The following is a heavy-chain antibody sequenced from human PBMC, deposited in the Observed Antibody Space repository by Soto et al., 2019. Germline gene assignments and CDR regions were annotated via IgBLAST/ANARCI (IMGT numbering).Heavy chain of an antibody. CDR2: INAGNGNT. Sequence: QVQLVQSGAEVKKPGASVKVSCKASGYTFTSYAMHWVRQAPGQRLEWMGWINAGNGNTKYSQKFQGRVTITRDTSASTAYMELSSLRSEDTAVYYWARGTVTAFVSWFAPWGQGTLVTVSS. CDR3: ARGTVTAFVSWFAP. D-gene: IGHD4-17*01. V-gene: IGHV1-3*01. CDR1: GYTFTSYA. J-gene: IGHJ5*02.